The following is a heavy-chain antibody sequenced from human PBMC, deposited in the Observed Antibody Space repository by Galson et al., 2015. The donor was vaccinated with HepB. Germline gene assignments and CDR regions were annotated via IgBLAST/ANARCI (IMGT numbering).Heavy chain of an antibody. CDR3: ATLTDQTCLEP. D-gene: IGHD1-14*01. J-gene: IGHJ5*02. V-gene: IGHV4-34*01. CDR1: GGSFSGSS. Sequence: SETLSLTCAVFGGSFSGSSWTWIRQTPGEGLEWIEEINNSGRTSYNPSLRSRVTVSVAPSKRQFSLKMNSVTAADTAIYYCATLTDQTCLEPWGQGTLVTVPS. CDR2: INNSGRT.